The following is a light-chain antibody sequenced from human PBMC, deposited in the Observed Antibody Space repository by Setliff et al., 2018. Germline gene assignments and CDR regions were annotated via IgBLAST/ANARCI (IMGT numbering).Light chain of an antibody. CDR1: SSDVGGYNY. CDR3: SSYAGSNNFCV. Sequence: QSALAQPASVSGSPGQSITISCTGTSSDVGGYNYVSWYQQHPGKAPKLMIYDVSKRPSGVPDRFSGSKSGNTASLTVSGLQAEDEADYYCSSYAGSNNFCVFGTGTKATVL. V-gene: IGLV2-8*01. J-gene: IGLJ1*01. CDR2: DVS.